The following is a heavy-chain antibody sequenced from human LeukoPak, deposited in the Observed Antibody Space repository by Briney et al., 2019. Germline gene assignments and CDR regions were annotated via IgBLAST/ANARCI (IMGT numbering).Heavy chain of an antibody. CDR2: ISGSGGGT. CDR3: TRGSSGSYYNSRFDY. V-gene: IGHV3-23*01. CDR1: GFTFGSYA. Sequence: GGSLRLSCAASGFTFGSYAMSWVRQAPGKGLEWVSAISGSGGGTYYAACVKGRFTISRDNSKNTLYLQMNSLRAEDAAMYYCTRGSSGSYYNSRFDYWGQGALVSVSS. D-gene: IGHD3-10*01. J-gene: IGHJ4*02.